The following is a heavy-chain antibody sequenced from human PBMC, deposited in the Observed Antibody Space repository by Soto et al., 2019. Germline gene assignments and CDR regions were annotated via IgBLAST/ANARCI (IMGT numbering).Heavy chain of an antibody. CDR2: ISYDGSNK. J-gene: IGHJ5*02. Sequence: GGFLRLCCAASGFTFSSYGMHWVRQAPGKGLEWVAVISYDGSNKYYADSVKGRFTISRDNSKNTLYLQMNSLRAEDTAVYYCAKDGAAAGFFGPNWFDPWGQGTLVTVSS. V-gene: IGHV3-30*18. D-gene: IGHD6-13*01. CDR1: GFTFSSYG. CDR3: AKDGAAAGFFGPNWFDP.